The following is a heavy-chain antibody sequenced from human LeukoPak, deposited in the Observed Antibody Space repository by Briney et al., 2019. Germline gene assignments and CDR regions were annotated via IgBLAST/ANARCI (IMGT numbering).Heavy chain of an antibody. V-gene: IGHV3-23*01. CDR1: GFTFSTYV. CDR3: AKIRAKSPRNDAFDI. CDR2: ISASGSNI. J-gene: IGHJ3*02. D-gene: IGHD3-3*02. Sequence: GGSLRLSCAASGFTFSTYVMSWVRQAPGKGLEWVSSISASGSNIYYADSVKGRFTISRDNSKNTLYLQMNSLRAEDTAVYHCAKIRAKSPRNDAFDIWGQGTMVTVSS.